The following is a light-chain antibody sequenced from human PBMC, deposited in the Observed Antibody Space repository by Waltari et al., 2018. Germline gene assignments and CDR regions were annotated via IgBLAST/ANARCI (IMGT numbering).Light chain of an antibody. J-gene: IGLJ3*02. V-gene: IGLV7-46*01. CDR2: DTS. Sequence: QAVVTQEPSLTVSPGGTVTLTCGSSTGAVTSGHYPYWFQQKTGQAPGTLIYDTSDKHSWTPARFSGSLLGGKAALTLSGAQPEDEADYYCLLSYSGVRLYWVFGGGTKLTVL. CDR3: LLSYSGVRLYWV. CDR1: TGAVTSGHY.